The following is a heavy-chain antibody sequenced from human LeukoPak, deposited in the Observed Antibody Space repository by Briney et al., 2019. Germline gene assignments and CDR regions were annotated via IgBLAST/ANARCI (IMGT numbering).Heavy chain of an antibody. CDR1: GFTFSNYG. CDR2: IRYDGSNK. CDR3: AKSGPRIVVVPAALDY. J-gene: IGHJ4*02. D-gene: IGHD2-2*01. V-gene: IGHV3-30*02. Sequence: GGSLRLSCAASGFTFSNYGMHWVRQAPGKGLEWVAFIRYDGSNKYYADSVKGRLTISRDNSKNTLYLQMNSLRAEDTAVYYCAKSGPRIVVVPAALDYWGQGTLVTVSS.